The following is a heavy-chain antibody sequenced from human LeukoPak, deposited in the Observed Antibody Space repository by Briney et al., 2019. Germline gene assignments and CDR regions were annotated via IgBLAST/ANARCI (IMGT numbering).Heavy chain of an antibody. Sequence: GGSLRLSCAASGFTFSSYAMSWVRQAPGKGLEWVSYITSGGSNTYYADSMKGRFTISRDNAKNSLYLQVNSLRAEDTAVYYCARAYHDSLDYWGQGTLVTVSS. CDR3: ARAYHDSLDY. V-gene: IGHV3-48*04. D-gene: IGHD2-2*01. J-gene: IGHJ4*02. CDR1: GFTFSSYA. CDR2: ITSGGSNT.